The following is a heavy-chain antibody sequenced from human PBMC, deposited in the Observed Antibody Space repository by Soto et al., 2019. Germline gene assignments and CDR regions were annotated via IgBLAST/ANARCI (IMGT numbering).Heavy chain of an antibody. D-gene: IGHD6-13*01. CDR1: GFTFSSYA. CDR3: AKGWRVSSWYRGDYYGMDV. CDR2: ISGSGGST. V-gene: IGHV3-23*01. Sequence: PGGSLRLSCAASGFTFSSYAMSWVRQAPGKGLEWVSAISGSGGSTYYADSVKGRFTISRDNSKNTLYLQMNSLRAEDTAVYYCAKGWRVSSWYRGDYYGMDVWGQGTTVTVSS. J-gene: IGHJ6*02.